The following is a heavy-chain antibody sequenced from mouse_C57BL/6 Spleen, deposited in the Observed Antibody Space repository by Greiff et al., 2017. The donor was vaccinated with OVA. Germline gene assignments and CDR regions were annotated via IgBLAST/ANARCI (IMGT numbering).Heavy chain of an antibody. V-gene: IGHV1-64*01. CDR1: GYTFNSYW. J-gene: IGHJ4*01. CDR3: ARWDYCSSRYYAMDY. Sequence: QVQLQQPGAELVKPGASVKLSCKASGYTFNSYWMHWVKQRPGQGLEWIGMIHPNSGSTNYNEKFKSKATLTVDKSTITDTMQLSSLTSAASAVYDCARWDYCSSRYYAMDYWGQGTSVTVSS. D-gene: IGHD1-1*01. CDR2: IHPNSGST.